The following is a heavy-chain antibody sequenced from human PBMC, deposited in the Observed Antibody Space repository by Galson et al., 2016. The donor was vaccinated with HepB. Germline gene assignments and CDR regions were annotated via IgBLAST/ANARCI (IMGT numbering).Heavy chain of an antibody. D-gene: IGHD6-13*01. CDR2: ISYDGSNK. Sequence: SLRLSCAASGLTFSSYGMHWVRQVPGKGLEWVAVISYDGSNKYYIDSVKGRFTISRDNSKNTLYLQMNSLRPEDTAVYYCAKDHPGRSWEDYYYGMDVWGQGTTVTVSS. CDR1: GLTFSSYG. J-gene: IGHJ6*02. CDR3: AKDHPGRSWEDYYYGMDV. V-gene: IGHV3-30*18.